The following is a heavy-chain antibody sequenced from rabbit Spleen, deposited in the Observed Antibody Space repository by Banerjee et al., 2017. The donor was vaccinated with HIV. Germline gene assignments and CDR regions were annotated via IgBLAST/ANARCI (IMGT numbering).Heavy chain of an antibody. V-gene: IGHV1S45*01. D-gene: IGHD8-1*01. Sequence: QEQLVESGGDLVKPGASLTLTCTASGFSFSSNYMCWVRQAPGKGLEWIACIDAGSSGFTYFATWAKGRFTISKISSTTVTLQMTRLTAADTATYFCARDGAGGSYFALWGPGTLVTVS. J-gene: IGHJ4*01. CDR1: GFSFSSNY. CDR2: IDAGSSGFT. CDR3: ARDGAGGSYFAL.